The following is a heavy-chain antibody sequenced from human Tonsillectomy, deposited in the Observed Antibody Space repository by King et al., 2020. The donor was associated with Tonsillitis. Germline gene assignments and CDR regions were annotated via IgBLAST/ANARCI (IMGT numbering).Heavy chain of an antibody. J-gene: IGHJ4*02. V-gene: IGHV3-30*18. D-gene: IGHD3-3*01. CDR1: GFTFSSYG. CDR3: AKDFFEEAEYFFGS. Sequence: QLVQSGGGVVQPGRSLRLSCAASGFTFSSYGMHWVRQAPGKGLEWVAVISYDGSNKYYADSVEGRFTISRDNSKNTLSLQMNSLRAEDTAVYHCAKDFFEEAEYFFGSWGQGTLVTVSS. CDR2: ISYDGSNK.